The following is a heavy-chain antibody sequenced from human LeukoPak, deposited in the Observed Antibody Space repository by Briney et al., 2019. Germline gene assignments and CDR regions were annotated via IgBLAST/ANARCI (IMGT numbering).Heavy chain of an antibody. V-gene: IGHV4-59*01. D-gene: IGHD3-10*01. CDR1: GGSISSYY. CDR3: ARTVRGAFDI. CDR2: IYYSGST. Sequence: SETLSLTCTVSGGSISSYYWSWIRQPPGKGLEWIGYIYYSGSTNYNPSLKSRVTISVDTSKNQFPLKLGSVTASDTAVYYCARTVRGAFDIWGQGTMVTVSS. J-gene: IGHJ3*02.